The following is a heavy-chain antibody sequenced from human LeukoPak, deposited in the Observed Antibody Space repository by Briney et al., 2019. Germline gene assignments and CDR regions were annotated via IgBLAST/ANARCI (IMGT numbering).Heavy chain of an antibody. V-gene: IGHV3-23*01. Sequence: SGGSLRLSCAASGFTFSSYAMSWVRQAPGKGPEWVSAISGSGGSTYYADSVKGRFTISRDNSKNTLYLQMNSLRAEDTAVYYCAKDLHPSYYYDSSGSYFDYWGQGTLVTVSS. CDR2: ISGSGGST. CDR1: GFTFSSYA. CDR3: AKDLHPSYYYDSSGSYFDY. D-gene: IGHD3-22*01. J-gene: IGHJ4*02.